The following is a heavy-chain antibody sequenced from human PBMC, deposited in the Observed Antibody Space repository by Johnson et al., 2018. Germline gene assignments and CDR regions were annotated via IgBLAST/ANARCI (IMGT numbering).Heavy chain of an antibody. D-gene: IGHD6-13*01. CDR1: GFTFGDYA. CDR2: IRSKAYGGTT. CDR3: TRDKAAAGVRAFDI. V-gene: IGHV3-49*03. J-gene: IGHJ3*02. Sequence: VQLVQSGGGLVQPGRSLRLSCTASGFTFGDYAMSWFRQAPGKGLEWVGFIRSKAYGGTTEYAASVKGRFTISRDDSKSIAYLQMNSLKTEDTAVYYGTRDKAAAGVRAFDIWGQVTMVTVSS.